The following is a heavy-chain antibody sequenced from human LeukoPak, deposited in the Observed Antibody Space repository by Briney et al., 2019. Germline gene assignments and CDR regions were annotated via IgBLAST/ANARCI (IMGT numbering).Heavy chain of an antibody. CDR3: AKNYGDSNWFDP. D-gene: IGHD4-17*01. Sequence: SQTLSLTCAISGDSVSSNSAAWNWIRQSPSRGLEWLGGTYYRSNWFNDFALSVKSRITINPDTSKNQFSLQLNSVTPEDTAVYYCAKNYGDSNWFDPWGQGTLVTVSS. V-gene: IGHV6-1*01. CDR2: TYYRSNWFN. CDR1: GDSVSSNSAA. J-gene: IGHJ5*02.